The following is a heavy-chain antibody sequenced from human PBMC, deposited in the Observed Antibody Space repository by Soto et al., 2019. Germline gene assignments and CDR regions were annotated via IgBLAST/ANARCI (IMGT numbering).Heavy chain of an antibody. V-gene: IGHV1-18*01. CDR2: NNVYNGDI. D-gene: IGHD1-26*01. J-gene: IGHJ5*02. CDR3: ARDALGGPLVGTVHLDL. CDR1: GGTFSSYA. Sequence: ASVKVSCKASGGTFSSYAISWVRQAPGQGLEWMGWNNVYNGDINYAQKFQGRVTMTADTSTAAVYMELRNLRSDDTAMYYCARDALGGPLVGTVHLDLWGQGTQVTVSS.